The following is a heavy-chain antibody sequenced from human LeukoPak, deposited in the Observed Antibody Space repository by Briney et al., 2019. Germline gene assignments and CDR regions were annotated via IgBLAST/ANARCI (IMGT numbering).Heavy chain of an antibody. CDR3: ARGMVRGVISYYYGMDV. D-gene: IGHD3-10*01. CDR2: MNPNSGNT. Sequence: GASVKVSCKASGYTFTSYDINWVRQATGQGLEWMGWMNPNSGNTGNAQKFQGRVTMTRNTSISTAYMELSSLRSEDTAVYYCARGMVRGVISYYYGMDVWGQGTTVTVSS. V-gene: IGHV1-8*01. J-gene: IGHJ6*02. CDR1: GYTFTSYD.